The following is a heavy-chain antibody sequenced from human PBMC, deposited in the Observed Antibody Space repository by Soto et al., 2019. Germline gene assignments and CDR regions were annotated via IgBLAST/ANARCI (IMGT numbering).Heavy chain of an antibody. CDR2: ISGGGDST. V-gene: IGHV3-23*01. J-gene: IGHJ5*02. Sequence: EVQLLESGGGLVQPGGPLRLSCAASGFPFSTNSMTWVRQAPGKGLEWVCGISGGGDSTHYADSVKGRFTISRDNSKNMVYLQMNSLTADDTAVYFCSKWDGYGDQWGQGTLVTVSS. CDR1: GFPFSTNS. CDR3: SKWDGYGDQ. D-gene: IGHD5-12*01.